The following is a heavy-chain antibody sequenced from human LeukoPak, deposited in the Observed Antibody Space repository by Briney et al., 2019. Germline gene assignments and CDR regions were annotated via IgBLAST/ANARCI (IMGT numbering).Heavy chain of an antibody. J-gene: IGHJ5*02. CDR2: INHSGST. CDR1: GGSFSGYY. D-gene: IGHD3-16*02. Sequence: SETLSLTCAVYGGSFSGYYGSWIRQPPGKGLEWIGEINHSGSTNYNPSLKSRVTMSLDTSKNQFSLKLSSVTAADTAVYYCARDENGYVWGSFRAWGQGTLVTVSS. CDR3: ARDENGYVWGSFRA. V-gene: IGHV4-34*01.